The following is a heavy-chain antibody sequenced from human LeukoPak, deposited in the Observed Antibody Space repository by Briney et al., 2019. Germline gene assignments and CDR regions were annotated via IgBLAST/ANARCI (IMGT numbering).Heavy chain of an antibody. CDR2: IIPIFGTA. D-gene: IGHD5-18*01. V-gene: IGHV1-69*05. CDR3: ARSEDTAKGHYYYYMDV. Sequence: ASVKVSCKASGGTFSSYAISWVRQAPGQGLEWMGGIIPIFGTANYAQKFQGGVTITTDESTSTAYMELSSLRSEDTAVYYCARSEDTAKGHYYYYMDVWGKGTTATVSS. CDR1: GGTFSSYA. J-gene: IGHJ6*03.